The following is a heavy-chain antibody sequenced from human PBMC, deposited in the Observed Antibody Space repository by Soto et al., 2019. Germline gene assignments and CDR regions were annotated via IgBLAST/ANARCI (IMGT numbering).Heavy chain of an antibody. CDR2: ISGSGGST. Sequence: EVQLLESGGGLVQPGGSLRLSCAASGFTFSSYVMSWVRQAPGKGLEWVSAISGSGGSTYYADSVKGRFTISRDNSKNTLYLQMNSLRAEVSAVYYCAKDGCSSTSCYVNYYYYYMDVWGKGTTVTVSS. V-gene: IGHV3-23*01. CDR1: GFTFSSYV. J-gene: IGHJ6*03. CDR3: AKDGCSSTSCYVNYYYYYMDV. D-gene: IGHD2-2*01.